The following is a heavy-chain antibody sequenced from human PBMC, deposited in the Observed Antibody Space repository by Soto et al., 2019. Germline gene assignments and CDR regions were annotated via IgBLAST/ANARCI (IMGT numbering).Heavy chain of an antibody. D-gene: IGHD3-10*01. CDR2: IYYSGST. CDR1: GCSISSGDYY. V-gene: IGHV4-30-4*01. CDR3: AREDGSGSYVGWFDP. J-gene: IGHJ5*02. Sequence: QVQLQESGPGLVKPSQTLSLTCTVSGCSISSGDYYWSWIRQPPGKGLEWIGYIYYSGSTYYNPSLKSRVTISVDTSKNQFSLKLSSVTAADTAVYYCAREDGSGSYVGWFDPGGQGTLVTVSS.